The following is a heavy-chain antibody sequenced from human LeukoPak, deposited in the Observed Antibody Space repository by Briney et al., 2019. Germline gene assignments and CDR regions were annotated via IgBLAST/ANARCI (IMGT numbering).Heavy chain of an antibody. Sequence: GGSLSLSCAASGFTFDDYAMHWVRQAPGKGLEWVSLISWDGGSTYYADSVKGRFTISRDNSKNSLYLQMNSLRAEDTALYYCAKGALWFGEAVDYWGQGTLVTVSS. CDR3: AKGALWFGEAVDY. D-gene: IGHD3-10*01. CDR1: GFTFDDYA. CDR2: ISWDGGST. J-gene: IGHJ4*02. V-gene: IGHV3-43D*04.